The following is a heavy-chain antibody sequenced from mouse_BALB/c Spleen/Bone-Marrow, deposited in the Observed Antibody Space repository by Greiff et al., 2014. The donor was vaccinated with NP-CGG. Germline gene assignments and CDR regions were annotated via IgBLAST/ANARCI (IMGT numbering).Heavy chain of an antibody. D-gene: IGHD1-1*01. V-gene: IGHV5-6-5*01. Sequence: EVKLMESGGGLVKPGGSLKLSFAASGFTFSSYAMSWVRQTPEKRLEWVASITRGGNTYYPDSVKGRFTISRDNARDILYLQMSSLRSEDTAMYYCARGEIYYYGSTHYFDYWGQGTTLTVSS. J-gene: IGHJ2*01. CDR1: GFTFSSYA. CDR2: ITRGGNT. CDR3: ARGEIYYYGSTHYFDY.